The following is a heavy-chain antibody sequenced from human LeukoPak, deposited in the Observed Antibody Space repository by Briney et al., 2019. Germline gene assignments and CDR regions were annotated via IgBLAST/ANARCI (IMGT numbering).Heavy chain of an antibody. D-gene: IGHD6-19*01. V-gene: IGHV4-59*01. CDR2: IHYSGST. J-gene: IGHJ4*02. Sequence: SETLTLTRSVSGGSISSEYGSWIRQPPGKGLEWIGNIHYSGSTNYNSSLKSRVTISVDTSKNHFSLKMISVTTADTAVYFCARGGWFHARWGQGTLVTVSS. CDR3: ARGGWFHAR. CDR1: GGSISSEY.